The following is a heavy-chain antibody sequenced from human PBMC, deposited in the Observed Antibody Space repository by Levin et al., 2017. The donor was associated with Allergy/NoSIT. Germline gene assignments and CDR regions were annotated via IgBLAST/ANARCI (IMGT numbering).Heavy chain of an antibody. J-gene: IGHJ3*01. D-gene: IGHD6-19*01. V-gene: IGHV3-15*01. CDR3: TTTGAAGYSSGWYHAFDV. Sequence: GGSLRLSCAASGFTFSNAWMNWVRQAPGKGLEWVGRIKSRSDGGTTDYAAPVKGRFTISRDDSKTTLYLQMNSLKTEDTAVYYCTTTGAAGYSSGWYHAFDVWGQGTMVTVSS. CDR1: GFTFSNAW. CDR2: IKSRSDGGTT.